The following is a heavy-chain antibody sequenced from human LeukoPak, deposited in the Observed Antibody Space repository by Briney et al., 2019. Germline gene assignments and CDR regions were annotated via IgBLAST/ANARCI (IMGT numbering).Heavy chain of an antibody. CDR3: ARDPYGGNSVQYFQH. V-gene: IGHV3-48*04. CDR2: ISSSSTI. CDR1: GFTFSSYS. D-gene: IGHD4-23*01. J-gene: IGHJ1*01. Sequence: PGGSLRLSCAASGFTFSSYSMNWVRQAPGKGLEWVSYISSSSTIYYADSVKGRFTISRDNAKNSLYLQMNSLRAEDTAVYYCARDPYGGNSVQYFQHWGQGTLVTVSS.